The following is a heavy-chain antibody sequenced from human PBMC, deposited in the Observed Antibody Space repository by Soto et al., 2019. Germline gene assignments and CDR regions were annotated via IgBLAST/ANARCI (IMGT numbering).Heavy chain of an antibody. J-gene: IGHJ6*02. CDR2: MNPNSGNI. CDR1: GYTFTSYD. Sequence: QVQLVQSGAEVKKLGASVKVSCKGSGYTFTSYDINWVRQATGQGLEWMGWMNPNSGNIGYAQKFQGRVTMTRNPSISTAYMELSSLRSADTAVYYCAREKTSYGMALWGQGTTVTVSS. V-gene: IGHV1-8*01. CDR3: AREKTSYGMAL.